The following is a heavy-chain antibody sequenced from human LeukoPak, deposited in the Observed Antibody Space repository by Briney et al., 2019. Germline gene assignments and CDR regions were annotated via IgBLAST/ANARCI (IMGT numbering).Heavy chain of an antibody. CDR3: PGGNGWVCSGTSCYNWFDP. Sequence: PSETLSLTCTVSGGSIGSYYWSWIRQPPAKGREWIGYIYYSGSTNYNSSLKSRVTISVDTSKNQFSLKLSSVTAADTAVYYCPGGNGWVCSGTSCYNWFDPWGQGTLVTVSS. J-gene: IGHJ5*02. D-gene: IGHD2-2*01. CDR1: GGSIGSYY. V-gene: IGHV4-59*01. CDR2: IYYSGST.